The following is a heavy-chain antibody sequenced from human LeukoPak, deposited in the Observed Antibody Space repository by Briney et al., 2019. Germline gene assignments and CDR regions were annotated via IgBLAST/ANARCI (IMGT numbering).Heavy chain of an antibody. Sequence: SETLSLTCTVSGGSISSYYWSWIRQPPGKGLEWIGYIYYSGSTNYNPSLKSRVTISVDTSKNQFSLKLSSVTAADTAVYYCARSSVLRYFDYWGQGTLVTVSS. CDR3: ARSSVLRYFDY. J-gene: IGHJ4*02. CDR1: GGSISSYY. CDR2: IYYSGST. V-gene: IGHV4-59*01.